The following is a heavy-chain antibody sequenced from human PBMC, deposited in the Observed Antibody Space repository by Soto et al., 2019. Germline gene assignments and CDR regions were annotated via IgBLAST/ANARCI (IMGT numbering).Heavy chain of an antibody. CDR2: INHSGST. D-gene: IGHD5-12*01. Sequence: SETLSLTCAVYGGSFSGYYWSWIRQPPGKGLEWIGEINHSGSTNYNPSLKSRVAISVDTSKNQFSLKLSSVTAADTAVYYCASGGTIEMATISWFDPWGQGTLVTVSS. CDR1: GGSFSGYY. J-gene: IGHJ5*02. V-gene: IGHV4-34*01. CDR3: ASGGTIEMATISWFDP.